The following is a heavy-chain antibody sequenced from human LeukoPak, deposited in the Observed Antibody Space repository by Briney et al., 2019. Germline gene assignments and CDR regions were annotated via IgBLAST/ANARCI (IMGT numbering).Heavy chain of an antibody. CDR3: ARGYSSNWYPYYFDY. CDR1: GFTFSSYG. CDR2: IWYDGSNK. D-gene: IGHD6-13*01. Sequence: GGSLRLSCAASGFTFSSYGMHWVRQAPGKGLEWVAVIWYDGSNKYYADSVKGRFTISRDNSKSTLSLQMNSLRAEDTVVYYCARGYSSNWYPYYFDYWGQGTLVTVSS. V-gene: IGHV3-33*01. J-gene: IGHJ4*02.